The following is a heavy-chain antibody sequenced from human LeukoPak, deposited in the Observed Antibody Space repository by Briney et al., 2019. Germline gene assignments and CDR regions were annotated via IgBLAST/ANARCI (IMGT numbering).Heavy chain of an antibody. D-gene: IGHD1-26*01. CDR3: ARGGSYFGY. CDR2: IYYSGST. CDR1: GDSISGYY. Sequence: SETLSLTCTVSGDSISGYYWSWVRQPPGKGLEWIGNIYYSGSTNYNPSLKSQVSMSPDMSKNQFSLKLNSVTAADTAVYYCARGGSYFGYWGQGTLVTVSS. J-gene: IGHJ4*02. V-gene: IGHV4-59*01.